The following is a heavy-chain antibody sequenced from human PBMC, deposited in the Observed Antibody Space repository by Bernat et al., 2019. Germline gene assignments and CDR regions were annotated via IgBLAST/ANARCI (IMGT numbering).Heavy chain of an antibody. CDR3: ARMASVPGSYHYFDY. J-gene: IGHJ4*02. V-gene: IGHV1-8*01. Sequence: QVQLVQSGAEVKKPGASVKVSCKASGYTFTSYDINWVRQATGQGLEWMGWMNPNSGNTGYAQKFQGRVTMTRNTSISTAYMELNSLRAEDTAVYYCARMASVPGSYHYFDYWGQGTLVTVSS. CDR1: GYTFTSYD. D-gene: IGHD3-10*01. CDR2: MNPNSGNT.